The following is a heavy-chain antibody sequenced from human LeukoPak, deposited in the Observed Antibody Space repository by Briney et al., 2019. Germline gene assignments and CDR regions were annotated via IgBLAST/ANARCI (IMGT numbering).Heavy chain of an antibody. J-gene: IGHJ4*02. CDR3: AREMPIAAAGTGFDY. CDR1: GFTFSSYG. D-gene: IGHD6-13*01. CDR2: ISYDGSNK. V-gene: IGHV3-30*03. Sequence: GRSLRLSCAASGFTFSSYGMHWVRQAPGKGLEWMAVISYDGSNKYYADSVKGRFTISRDNSKNTLYLQMNSLRAEDTAVYYCAREMPIAAAGTGFDYWGQGTLVTVSS.